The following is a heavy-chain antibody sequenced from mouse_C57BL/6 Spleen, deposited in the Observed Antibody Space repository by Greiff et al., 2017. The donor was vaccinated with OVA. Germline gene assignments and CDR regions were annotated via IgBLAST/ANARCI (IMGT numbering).Heavy chain of an antibody. CDR1: GYTFTDYY. Sequence: EVKLQQSGPELVKPGASVKISCKASGYTFTDYYMNWVKQSHGKSLEWIGDINPNNGGTSYNQKFKGKATLTVNKSSSTAYMELRSLTSEDSAVYYCARGGSSGTFAYWGQGTLVTVSA. D-gene: IGHD3-2*02. J-gene: IGHJ3*01. CDR3: ARGGSSGTFAY. CDR2: INPNNGGT. V-gene: IGHV1-26*01.